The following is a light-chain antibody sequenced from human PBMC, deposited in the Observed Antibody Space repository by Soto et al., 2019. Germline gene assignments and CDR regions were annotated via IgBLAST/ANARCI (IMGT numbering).Light chain of an antibody. J-gene: IGKJ1*01. CDR2: AAS. CDR1: QGISSY. Sequence: AIRMTQSPSSLSASTGDRVTITCLASQGISSYLAWYQQKPGKAPKLLIYAASTLQSGVPSRFSGSGSGTDFTLTTSCLQSEDFATYYCQQYNSFTWTFGQGTKVDI. CDR3: QQYNSFTWT. V-gene: IGKV1-8*01.